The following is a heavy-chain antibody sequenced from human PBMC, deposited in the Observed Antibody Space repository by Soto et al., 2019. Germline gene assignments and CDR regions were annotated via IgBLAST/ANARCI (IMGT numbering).Heavy chain of an antibody. CDR2: INYDGSEK. Sequence: GGSLRLSCAASGFTFSSYGMHWVRQAPGKGLEWVANINYDGSEKHYVDSVKGRFTISRDNAENSLYLEMNSLRVEDTAVYYCASSYAHWGQGTLVTVSS. D-gene: IGHD4-17*01. V-gene: IGHV3-7*03. J-gene: IGHJ4*02. CDR3: ASSYAH. CDR1: GFTFSSYG.